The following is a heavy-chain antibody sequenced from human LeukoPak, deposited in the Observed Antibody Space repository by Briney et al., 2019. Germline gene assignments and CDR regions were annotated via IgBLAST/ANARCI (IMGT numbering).Heavy chain of an antibody. Sequence: SESLSLTCAVYVGSLSGYYWRWIRQPQWKGREWIGEINHSGSTNYNPSPKSRVTISVDTSKNQFSLKLSSVTAADTAVYYCARGKQLWLPSPFDYWGQGTLVTVSS. V-gene: IGHV4-34*01. J-gene: IGHJ4*02. CDR3: ARGKQLWLPSPFDY. CDR1: VGSLSGYY. CDR2: INHSGST. D-gene: IGHD5-18*01.